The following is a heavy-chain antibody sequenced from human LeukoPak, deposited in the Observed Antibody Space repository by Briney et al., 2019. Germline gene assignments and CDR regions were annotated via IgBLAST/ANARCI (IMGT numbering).Heavy chain of an antibody. CDR3: ARQIYGDLYYFDY. V-gene: IGHV4-30-4*01. D-gene: IGHD4-17*01. Sequence: SETLSLTCTVSGGSISSGDYYWSWIRQPPGKGLEWIGYIYYSGSSYYIPSLKSRVTMSVDTSENQFSLRLSSGTAADTAVYYCARQIYGDLYYFDYWGQGTLVTVSS. CDR1: GGSISSGDYY. CDR2: IYYSGSS. J-gene: IGHJ4*02.